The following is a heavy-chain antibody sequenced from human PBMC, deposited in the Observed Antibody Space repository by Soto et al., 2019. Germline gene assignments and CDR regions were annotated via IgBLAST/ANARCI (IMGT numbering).Heavy chain of an antibody. J-gene: IGHJ3*02. CDR3: ATHYYDSSGYPDPAFDI. D-gene: IGHD3-22*01. CDR2: IWYDGSNK. CDR1: GFTFSSYG. V-gene: IGHV3-33*01. Sequence: GSLRLSCAASGFTFSSYGMHWVRQAPGKGLEWVAVIWYDGSNKYYADSVKGRFTISRDNSKNTLYLQMNSLRAEDTAVYYCATHYYDSSGYPDPAFDIWGQGTMVTVSS.